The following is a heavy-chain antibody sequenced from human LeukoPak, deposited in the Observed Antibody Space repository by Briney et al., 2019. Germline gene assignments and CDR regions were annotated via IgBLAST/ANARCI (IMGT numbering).Heavy chain of an antibody. CDR3: AKDGDIVSTILPDY. J-gene: IGHJ4*02. CDR2: ISYNGINA. V-gene: IGHV3-30*18. Sequence: GGSLRLSCAASGFTFSSYGMHWVRQAPGKGLDWVAVISYNGINAQYADSVKGRFTISRDSSKNTLFLQMNSLTTEDTAVYYCAKDGDIVSTILPDYWGQGTLVTVSS. CDR1: GFTFSSYG. D-gene: IGHD5/OR15-5a*01.